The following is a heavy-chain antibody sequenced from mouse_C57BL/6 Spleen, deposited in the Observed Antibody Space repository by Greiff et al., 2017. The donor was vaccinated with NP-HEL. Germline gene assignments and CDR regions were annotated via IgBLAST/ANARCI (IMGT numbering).Heavy chain of an antibody. V-gene: IGHV1-69*01. J-gene: IGHJ2*01. CDR3: ARRNDGYSFDY. CDR2: IDPSDSYT. CDR1: GYTFTSYW. Sequence: QVQLQQPGAELVMPGASVKLSCKASGYTFTSYWMHWVKQRPGQGLEWIGEIDPSDSYTNYNQKFKGKFTLTVDKSSSTAYMQLSSLTSEDSAVYYCARRNDGYSFDYWGQGTTLTVSS. D-gene: IGHD2-3*01.